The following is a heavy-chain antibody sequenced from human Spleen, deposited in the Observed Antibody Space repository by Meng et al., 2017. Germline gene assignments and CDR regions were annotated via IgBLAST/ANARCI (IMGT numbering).Heavy chain of an antibody. CDR2: MNPNSGNT. D-gene: IGHD6-6*01. CDR3: ARVDSSSSGWGFDY. Sequence: QVQRVQAGAEVKKPGGSVKVSCKASGYTFTSYDINWVRQATGQGLEWMGWMNPNSGNTGYAQKFQGRVSMTRNTSISTAYMELSSLRSEDTAVYYCARVDSSSSGWGFDYWGQGTLVTVSS. V-gene: IGHV1-8*01. J-gene: IGHJ4*02. CDR1: GYTFTSYD.